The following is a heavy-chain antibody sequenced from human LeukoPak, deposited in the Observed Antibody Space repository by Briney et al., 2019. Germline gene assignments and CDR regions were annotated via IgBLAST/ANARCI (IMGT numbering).Heavy chain of an antibody. CDR3: AREGWDTVDPGGVYYYYGRDV. V-gene: IGHV3-30-3*01. D-gene: IGHD4-17*01. CDR2: IADDGSNS. J-gene: IGHJ6*02. Sequence: GRSLRLSCAASGFTFRTYAMHWVRQAPGKGLEWLAIIADDGSNSNSADSVKGRFTISRDNSKSTLYLEINSLRTEDTAVYYWAREGWDTVDPGGVYYYYGRDVGGRGTTVTLSS. CDR1: GFTFRTYA.